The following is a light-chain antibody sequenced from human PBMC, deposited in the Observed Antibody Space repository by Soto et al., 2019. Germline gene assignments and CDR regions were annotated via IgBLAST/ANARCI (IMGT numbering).Light chain of an antibody. Sequence: QSVLTQPASVSGSPGQSITISCTGTSSDVGGYNYVSWYQQHPGKAPKLMIYEVSNRPSGVSNRFSGSKSGNTASLTISGLQAEDEADYYCSSYTSISTRWVVFGGGTKVTVL. CDR1: SSDVGGYNY. V-gene: IGLV2-14*01. CDR3: SSYTSISTRWVV. CDR2: EVS. J-gene: IGLJ2*01.